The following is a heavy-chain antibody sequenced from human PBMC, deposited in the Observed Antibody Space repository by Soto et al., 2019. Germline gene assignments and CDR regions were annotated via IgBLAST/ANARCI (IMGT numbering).Heavy chain of an antibody. CDR3: ARSPIHPYYMDV. V-gene: IGHV1-8*01. J-gene: IGHJ6*03. CDR1: GYTFTIYD. CDR2: MNPNSGNT. Sequence: GASVTVSCKASGYTFTIYDINWVRQATGQGLEWMGWMNPNSGNTGYAQKFQGRVTMTRNTSISTAYMELSSLRSEDTAVYYCARSPIHPYYMDVWGKGTTVTVSS.